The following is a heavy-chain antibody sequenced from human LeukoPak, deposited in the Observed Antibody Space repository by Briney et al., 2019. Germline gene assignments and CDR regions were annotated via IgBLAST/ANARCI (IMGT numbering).Heavy chain of an antibody. V-gene: IGHV3-7*01. CDR2: IKQDGSEK. CDR3: ARDPLVSVVVPAAHHIAAAADSSEVGG. Sequence: GGSLRLSCAASGFTFSSYWMSWVRQAPGKGLEWVANIKQDGSEKYYVDSVKGRFTISRDNAKNSLYLQMNSLRAEDTAVYYCARDPLVSVVVPAAHHIAAAADSSEVGGWGQGTLVTVSS. D-gene: IGHD2-2*01. CDR1: GFTFSSYW. J-gene: IGHJ4*02.